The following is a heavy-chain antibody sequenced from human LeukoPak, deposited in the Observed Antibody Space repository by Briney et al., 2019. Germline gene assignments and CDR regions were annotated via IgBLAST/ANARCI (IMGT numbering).Heavy chain of an antibody. CDR2: INPSSGAS. CDR1: GYSFTGYY. J-gene: IGHJ4*02. D-gene: IGHD3-10*01. CDR3: AREEGEWFGELFLPFNY. V-gene: IGHV1-2*02. Sequence: GASVKVSCKTSGYSFTGYYIHWVRQAPGQGLEWMGWINPSSGASKYAEKFQSRVTVTRDTSVSTAYMELSSLRSDDTAVYYCAREEGEWFGELFLPFNYWGQGTLVTVSS.